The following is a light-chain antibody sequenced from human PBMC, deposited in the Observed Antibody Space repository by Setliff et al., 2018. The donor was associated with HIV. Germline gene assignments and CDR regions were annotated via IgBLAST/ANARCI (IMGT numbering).Light chain of an antibody. CDR2: DAT. CDR3: QQYDNLLWT. Sequence: DIQMTQSPSSLSASVGDRVTITCQASQDINNYLNWYQQKPGKAPKLLISDATTLETGVPSRFSGSGSGTDFSFTISSLQPEDIGTYYCQQYDNLLWTFGQGTKVDIK. J-gene: IGKJ1*01. V-gene: IGKV1-33*01. CDR1: QDINNY.